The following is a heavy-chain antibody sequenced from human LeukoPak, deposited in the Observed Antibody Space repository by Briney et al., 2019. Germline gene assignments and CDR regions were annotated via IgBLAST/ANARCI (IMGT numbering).Heavy chain of an antibody. CDR2: IYSGGST. D-gene: IGHD3-10*01. V-gene: IGHV3-66*01. CDR1: GFTVSSNY. Sequence: GGSLRLSCAASGFTVSSNYMSWVRQAPGKGLEWVSVIYSGGSTYYADSVKGRFTISRDNSKNTLYLQMNSLRAEDTAVYYCARDRRYYGSGPSIGGDAFDIWGQGTMVTVSS. CDR3: ARDRRYYGSGPSIGGDAFDI. J-gene: IGHJ3*02.